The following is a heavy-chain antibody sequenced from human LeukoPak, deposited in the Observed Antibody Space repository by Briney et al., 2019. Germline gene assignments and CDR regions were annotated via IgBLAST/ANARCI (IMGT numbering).Heavy chain of an antibody. CDR3: ARVEVFVCSGGSCYQTRFDP. Sequence: PSETLSLTCAVYGGSFSGYYWSWIRQPPGEGLEWIGEINHSGSTNYNPSLKSRVTISVDTSKNQFSLKLSSVTAADTAVYYCARVEVFVCSGGSCYQTRFDPWGQGTLVTVSS. D-gene: IGHD2-15*01. CDR1: GGSFSGYY. V-gene: IGHV4-34*01. J-gene: IGHJ5*02. CDR2: INHSGST.